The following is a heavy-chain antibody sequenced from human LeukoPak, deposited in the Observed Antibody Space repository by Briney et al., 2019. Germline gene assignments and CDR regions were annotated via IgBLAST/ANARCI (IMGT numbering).Heavy chain of an antibody. CDR3: AKARSSSSLYFDY. Sequence: GGSLRLSCAASGFTFSSYGMHWVRQAPGKGLEWVAVIWYDGSNKYYADSVKGRFTISRDNSKNTLYLQMNSLRAEDTAVYYCAKARSSSSLYFDYWGQGTLVTVSS. CDR2: IWYDGSNK. V-gene: IGHV3-33*06. CDR1: GFTFSSYG. J-gene: IGHJ4*02. D-gene: IGHD6-13*01.